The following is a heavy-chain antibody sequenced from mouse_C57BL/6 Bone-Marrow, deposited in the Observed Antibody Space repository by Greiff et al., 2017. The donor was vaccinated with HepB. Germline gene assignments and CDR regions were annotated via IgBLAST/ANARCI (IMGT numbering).Heavy chain of an antibody. J-gene: IGHJ4*01. D-gene: IGHD1-1*01. CDR3: ARDYYGSSPYAMDY. CDR2: ISSGGSYT. Sequence: DVQLVESGGDLVKPGGSLKLSCAASGFTFSSYGMSWVRQTPDKRLEWVATISSGGSYTYYPDSVKGRFTISRDNAKNTLYLQMSSLKSEDTAMYYCARDYYGSSPYAMDYWGQGTSVTVSS. CDR1: GFTFSSYG. V-gene: IGHV5-6*01.